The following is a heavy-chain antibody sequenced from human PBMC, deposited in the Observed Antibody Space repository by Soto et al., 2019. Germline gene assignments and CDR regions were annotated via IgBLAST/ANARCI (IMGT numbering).Heavy chain of an antibody. V-gene: IGHV2-5*02. Sequence: QITLKESGPTLVKPTQTLTLTCTFSGFSLSTSGAGVGWIRQPPPKALEWLAVVYWDDDKRYSPSLKRRLTITKDTSKNQVVLKMTNMDPLDTATYYCAYRLYAGWLTGSYYDYWGPGTLVTGSS. D-gene: IGHD7-27*01. CDR1: GFSLSTSGAG. CDR2: VYWDDDK. CDR3: AYRLYAGWLTGSYYDY. J-gene: IGHJ4*02.